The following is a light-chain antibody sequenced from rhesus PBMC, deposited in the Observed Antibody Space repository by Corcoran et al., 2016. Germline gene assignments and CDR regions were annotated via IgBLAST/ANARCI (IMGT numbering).Light chain of an antibody. Sequence: QAALTQPRSVSGSPGQSGTISCTGTSSDIGGYNYVSWYQQHPGTAPKLMIYEVSKRPSGVSDRFSGSKSGNTASLTISGLQAEDEAVYYCSSYAGSNTFIFGAGTRLTVL. CDR1: SSDIGGYNY. CDR3: SSYAGSNTFI. J-gene: IGLJ1*01. V-gene: IGLV2-32*02. CDR2: EVS.